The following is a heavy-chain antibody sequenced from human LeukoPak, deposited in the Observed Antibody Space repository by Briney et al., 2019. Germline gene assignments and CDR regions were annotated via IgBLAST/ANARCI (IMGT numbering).Heavy chain of an antibody. J-gene: IGHJ5*02. CDR3: ARGWRYCSGGSCYSFRWFDP. V-gene: IGHV4-34*01. CDR1: GGSFSGYY. CDR2: INHSGST. Sequence: KASETLSLTCAVYGGSFSGYYWSWIRQPPGKGLEWIGEINHSGSTNYNPSLKSRVTISVDTSKNQFSLKLSSVTAADTAVYYCARGWRYCSGGSCYSFRWFDPWGQGTLVTVSS. D-gene: IGHD2-15*01.